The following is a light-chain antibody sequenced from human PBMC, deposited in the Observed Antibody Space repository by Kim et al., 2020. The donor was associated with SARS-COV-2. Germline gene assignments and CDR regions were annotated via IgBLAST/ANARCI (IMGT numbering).Light chain of an antibody. CDR2: DAS. Sequence: DIQMTQSPSTLSASVGDRVTITCRASQSISSWLAWYQQKPGKAPKLLIYDASSLESGVPSRFSGSGSETEFTLTISSLQPDDFATYYCQQYNSIARTFGQGTKVDIK. CDR3: QQYNSIART. J-gene: IGKJ1*01. CDR1: QSISSW. V-gene: IGKV1-5*01.